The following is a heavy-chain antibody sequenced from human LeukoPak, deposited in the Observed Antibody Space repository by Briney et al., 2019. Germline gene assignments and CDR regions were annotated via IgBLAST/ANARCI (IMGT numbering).Heavy chain of an antibody. V-gene: IGHV3-48*03. CDR3: AELGITMIGGV. J-gene: IGHJ6*04. Sequence: GGSLRLSCAASGFTFSSYEMNWVRQAPGKGLEWVAYISSSGSTIYYADFVKGRFTISRDNAKNPLYLQMNSLRAEDTAVYYCAELGITMIGGVWGKGTTVTISS. D-gene: IGHD3-10*02. CDR1: GFTFSSYE. CDR2: ISSSGSTI.